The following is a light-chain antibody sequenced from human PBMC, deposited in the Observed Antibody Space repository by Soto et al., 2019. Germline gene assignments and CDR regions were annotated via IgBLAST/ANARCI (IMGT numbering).Light chain of an antibody. J-gene: IGKJ4*01. CDR3: QQVKTYPRT. V-gene: IGKV1-9*01. CDR1: QAVPNN. CDR2: EES. Sequence: DIHLTQSPSFLSASVGDRVTITCRPSQAVPNNMAWYQQKPGKPPKLLIYEESTLHSGVPSRFSGRKSGTHFTLTIVSLPPEDFATYYCQQVKTYPRTFGGGTKVEIK.